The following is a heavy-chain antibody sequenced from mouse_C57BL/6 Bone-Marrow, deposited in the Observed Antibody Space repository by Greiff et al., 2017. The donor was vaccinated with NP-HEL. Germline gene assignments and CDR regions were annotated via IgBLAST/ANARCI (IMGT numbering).Heavy chain of an antibody. CDR1: GFTFSDYG. V-gene: IGHV5-17*01. J-gene: IGHJ2*01. CDR3: ARGHYYGSSYDY. Sequence: EVKLMESGGGLVKPGGSLKLSCAASGFTFSDYGMHWVRQAPEKGLEWVAYISSGSSTIYYADPVKGRFTISRDNPKNTLFLQMTSLRSEDTAMYYCARGHYYGSSYDYWGQGTTLTVSS. CDR2: ISSGSSTI. D-gene: IGHD1-1*01.